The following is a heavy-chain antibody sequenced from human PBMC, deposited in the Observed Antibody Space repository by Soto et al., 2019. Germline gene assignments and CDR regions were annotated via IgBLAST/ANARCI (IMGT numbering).Heavy chain of an antibody. CDR2: ISAYNGNT. Sequence: GASVKVSCKASGYTFTSYGISWVRQAPGQGLEWMGWISAYNGNTNYAQKLQGRVTMTTDTSTSTAYMELRSLRSDDTAVYYCARDRVYCGGGSACSRAAPGRYNWFDPWGQGTLVTVSS. V-gene: IGHV1-18*01. CDR3: ARDRVYCGGGSACSRAAPGRYNWFDP. D-gene: IGHD2-15*01. J-gene: IGHJ5*02. CDR1: GYTFTSYG.